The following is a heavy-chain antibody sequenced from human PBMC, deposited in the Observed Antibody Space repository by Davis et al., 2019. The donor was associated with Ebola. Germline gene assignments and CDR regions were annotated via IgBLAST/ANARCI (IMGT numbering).Heavy chain of an antibody. D-gene: IGHD4-11*01. J-gene: IGHJ4*02. CDR2: T. Sequence: TNYAQKLQGRVTMTTDTSTSTAYMELRSLRSDDTAVYYCARDLGTVNDYWGQGTLVTVSS. V-gene: IGHV1-18*01. CDR3: ARDLGTVNDY.